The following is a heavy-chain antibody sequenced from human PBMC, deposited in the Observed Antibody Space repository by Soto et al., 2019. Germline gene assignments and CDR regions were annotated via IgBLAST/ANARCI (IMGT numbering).Heavy chain of an antibody. CDR1: GGSISSYY. CDR2: IYYGGST. J-gene: IGHJ6*01. Sequence: QVQLQESGPGLVKPSETLSLTCTVSGGSISSYYWTWIRQPPGKGLEWIGYIYYGGSTNYNPSLKSRVTISVDTSKNQFSLKLSSVTAADTAVDYCARDPLSEHYGMDVW. CDR3: ARDPLSEHYGMDV. D-gene: IGHD1-1*01. V-gene: IGHV4-59*01.